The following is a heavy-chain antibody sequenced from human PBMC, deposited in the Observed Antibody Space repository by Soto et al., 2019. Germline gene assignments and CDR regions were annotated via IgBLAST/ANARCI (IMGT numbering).Heavy chain of an antibody. CDR3: ARHRGPAPVY. CDR1: GGSISGYY. CDR2: LFYGGTT. V-gene: IGHV4-39*01. J-gene: IGHJ4*02. Sequence: PSETLSLTCTVSGGSISGYYWTWIRHPPGKGLEWVGSLFYGGTTDYNPSLKSRLTMSLDTCKNHFSLKLRSVTAADTAVYYCARHRGPAPVYWGQGTLVTVSS. D-gene: IGHD3-10*01.